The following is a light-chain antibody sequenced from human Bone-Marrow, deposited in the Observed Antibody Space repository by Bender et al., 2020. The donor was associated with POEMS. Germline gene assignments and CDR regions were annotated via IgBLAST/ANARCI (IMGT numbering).Light chain of an antibody. V-gene: IGLV2-14*01. CDR2: DVS. J-gene: IGLJ1*01. Sequence: QSVLTQPASVSGSPGQSITISCTGTSSDVGYYNYVSWYQQHPGKAPKLMIYDVSNRPSGVSNRFSSSKSGNTASLTISGLQAEDEGDYYCSSYTTSSFYVFGAGTTVTVL. CDR1: SSDVGYYNY. CDR3: SSYTTSSFYV.